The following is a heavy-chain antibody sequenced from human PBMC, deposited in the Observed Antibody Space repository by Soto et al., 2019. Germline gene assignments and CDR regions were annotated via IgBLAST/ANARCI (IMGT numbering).Heavy chain of an antibody. V-gene: IGHV1-2*06. J-gene: IGHJ4*02. CDR3: ARDYDPPH. D-gene: IGHD3-22*01. CDR1: GYTFTDFY. Sequence: QVHLVQSGAEVKEPGASMRVSCRASGYTFTDFYIHWVRQAPGQGLEWMGRINPNSGGTNYAQKFQGRVTLTRDTSIATAYMDLSSLRSDDTAVYYCARDYDPPHWGQGTLVTVS. CDR2: INPNSGGT.